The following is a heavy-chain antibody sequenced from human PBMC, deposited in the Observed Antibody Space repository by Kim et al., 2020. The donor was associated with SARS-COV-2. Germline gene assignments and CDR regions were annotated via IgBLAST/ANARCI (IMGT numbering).Heavy chain of an antibody. CDR1: GFTFDDYA. D-gene: IGHD3-10*01. J-gene: IGHJ3*02. CDR2: ISWNSGSI. V-gene: IGHV3-9*01. Sequence: SLRLSCAASGFTFDDYAMHWVRQAPGKGLEWVSGISWNSGSIGYADSVKGRFTISRDNAKNSLYLQMNSLRAEDTALYYCAKGAGLHLGGACDIWG. CDR3: AKGAGLHLGGACDI.